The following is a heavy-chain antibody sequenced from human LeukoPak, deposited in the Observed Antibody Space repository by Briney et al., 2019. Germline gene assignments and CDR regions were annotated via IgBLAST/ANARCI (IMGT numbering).Heavy chain of an antibody. CDR1: GYTFTSYG. D-gene: IGHD4-17*01. J-gene: IGHJ6*02. CDR3: ARGPVMTTVTTHAMTQPHYYYYGMDV. Sequence: ASVKVSCKASGYTFTSYGISWVRQAPGQGLEWMGWISAYNGNTSYAQKLQGRVTMTTDTSTSTAYMELRSLRSDDTAVYYCARGPVMTTVTTHAMTQPHYYYYGMDVWGQGTTVTVSS. CDR2: ISAYNGNT. V-gene: IGHV1-18*01.